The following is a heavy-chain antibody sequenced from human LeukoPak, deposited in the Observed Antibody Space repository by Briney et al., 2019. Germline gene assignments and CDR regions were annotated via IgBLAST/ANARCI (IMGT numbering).Heavy chain of an antibody. Sequence: GESLKISCKGSGYSFTTYWTGWVRQMPGKGLEWMGIIYPGDSDTRYSPSFQGQVTISGAKSISTAYLQWSSLKASDTAMYYCARNRDSGSLDAFDIWGQGTMVTVSS. D-gene: IGHD3-10*01. J-gene: IGHJ3*02. CDR2: IYPGDSDT. V-gene: IGHV5-51*01. CDR3: ARNRDSGSLDAFDI. CDR1: GYSFTTYW.